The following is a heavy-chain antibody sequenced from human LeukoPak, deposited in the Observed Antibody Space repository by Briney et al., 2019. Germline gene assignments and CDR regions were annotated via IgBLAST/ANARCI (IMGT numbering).Heavy chain of an antibody. CDR2: ITDNGLSI. CDR1: GFTFKNYH. CDR3: AREAVSGSSYFDY. J-gene: IGHJ4*02. D-gene: IGHD6-19*01. Sequence: GGSLRLSCAASGFTFKNYHMNWVRQVPGKGPECVSSITDNGLSIYYADSVKGRFTISRDNAENSLYLQMDSLRAEDTAVYCCAREAVSGSSYFDYWGLGTLVTVSS. V-gene: IGHV3-21*01.